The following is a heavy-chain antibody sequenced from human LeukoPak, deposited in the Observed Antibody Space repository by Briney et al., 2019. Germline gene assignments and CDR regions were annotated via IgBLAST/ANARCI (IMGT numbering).Heavy chain of an antibody. CDR3: ARGRLEWLLYPIWFDP. V-gene: IGHV1-8*03. CDR1: GYTFTSYD. D-gene: IGHD3-3*01. J-gene: IGHJ5*02. Sequence: GASVKVSCKASGYTFTSYDINWVRQATGQGLEWMGWMNPNSGNTGYAQKFQGRVTITRNTSISTAYMELSSLRSEDTAVYYCARGRLEWLLYPIWFDPWGQGTLVTVSS. CDR2: MNPNSGNT.